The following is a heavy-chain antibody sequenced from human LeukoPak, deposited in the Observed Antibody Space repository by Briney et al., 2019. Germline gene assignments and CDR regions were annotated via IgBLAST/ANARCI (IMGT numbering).Heavy chain of an antibody. V-gene: IGHV3-30*04. CDR3: AGEFLDYGDHLRRTNWFDP. D-gene: IGHD4-17*01. J-gene: IGHJ5*02. Sequence: GGSLRLSCAASGFTFSSYAMHWVRQAPGKGLEWVAGMSYDGTFKFYGDSVKGRFTISRDNSKNTLYLQMNSLRGEDTALYYCAGEFLDYGDHLRRTNWFDPWGQGTLVTVSS. CDR1: GFTFSSYA. CDR2: MSYDGTFK.